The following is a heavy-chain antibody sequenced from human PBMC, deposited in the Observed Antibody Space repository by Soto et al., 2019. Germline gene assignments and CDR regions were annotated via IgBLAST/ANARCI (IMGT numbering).Heavy chain of an antibody. J-gene: IGHJ3*02. D-gene: IGHD2-15*01. V-gene: IGHV1-2*02. Sequence: QVQLVQSGAEVKKPGASVKVSCKASGYRFNAYHIHWVRQAPGQGLEWMGWINPNSGGTDYAQNLQGRVTMTRDTAITTAYMELSGLRSDDTAMYYCARYWSAGTFYGAFDMWGQGTKV. CDR2: INPNSGGT. CDR1: GYRFNAYH. CDR3: ARYWSAGTFYGAFDM.